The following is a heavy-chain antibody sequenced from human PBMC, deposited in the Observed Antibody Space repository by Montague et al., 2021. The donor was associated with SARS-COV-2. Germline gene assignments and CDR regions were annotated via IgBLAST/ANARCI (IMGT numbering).Heavy chain of an antibody. CDR1: GFTFSNYG. Sequence: RLSCAASGFTFSNYGMNWVRQAPGKGLEWVSVIYSGGSTYYADSVKGRFTISRDNSKNTLYLQMNSLRAEDTAVYCCARARAYCGGDCYWGGAFDIWGQGTMVTVSS. D-gene: IGHD2-21*02. CDR2: IYSGGST. CDR3: ARARAYCGGDCYWGGAFDI. J-gene: IGHJ3*02. V-gene: IGHV3-66*01.